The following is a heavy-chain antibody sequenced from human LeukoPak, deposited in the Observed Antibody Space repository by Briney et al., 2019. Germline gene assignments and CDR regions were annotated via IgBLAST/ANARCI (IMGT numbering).Heavy chain of an antibody. CDR2: IYTSGST. Sequence: TLSLTCTVSGGSITSGSYYWNWVRQPAGKGLGWIGHIYTSGSTNYNPSLKSRVTISVDTSKNRFSLKLSSVTAADTAVYYCARGPDPTPSYFDYWGQGTLVTVSS. CDR1: GGSITSGSYY. J-gene: IGHJ4*02. V-gene: IGHV4-61*09. D-gene: IGHD1-14*01. CDR3: ARGPDPTPSYFDY.